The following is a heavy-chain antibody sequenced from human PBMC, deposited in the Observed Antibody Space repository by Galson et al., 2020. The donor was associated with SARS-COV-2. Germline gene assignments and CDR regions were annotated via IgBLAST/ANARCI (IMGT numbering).Heavy chain of an antibody. CDR2: ISSDGSGD. Sequence: GESLKISCAAYGFTFTIYHFHWVRQAPGKGLEWVALISSDGSGDYYSDSVKGRFSISRDNSKDTLYLQMNSLRGGDTAVYYCTRNRVSVELGSYYQHGFDVWGQGTAVTVSS. CDR1: GFTFTIYH. CDR3: TRNRVSVELGSYYQHGFDV. D-gene: IGHD1-7*01. V-gene: IGHV3-30*04. J-gene: IGHJ6*02.